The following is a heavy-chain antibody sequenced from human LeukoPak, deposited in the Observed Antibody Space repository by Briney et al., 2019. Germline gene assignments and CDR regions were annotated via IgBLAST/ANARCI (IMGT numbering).Heavy chain of an antibody. V-gene: IGHV3-23*01. D-gene: IGHD6-6*01. Sequence: GGSLRLSCAASGFSFNNYAMSWVRQAPGKGLEWVSHIRSSGGSTLYADSVKARFTFSRDNSKNTLYLQMNSLRVEDTAVYYCAKGSSSSRPYYFDYWGQGTLVTVSS. CDR2: IRSSGGST. J-gene: IGHJ4*02. CDR3: AKGSSSSRPYYFDY. CDR1: GFSFNNYA.